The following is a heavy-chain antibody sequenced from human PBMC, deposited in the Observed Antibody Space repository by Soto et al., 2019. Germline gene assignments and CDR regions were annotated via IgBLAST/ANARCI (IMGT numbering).Heavy chain of an antibody. CDR2: IIPILGIA. D-gene: IGHD2-15*01. J-gene: IGHJ4*02. CDR3: ARGNGPYCSGGSCYPLV. CDR1: GGTFSSYT. V-gene: IGHV1-69*02. Sequence: GASVKVSCKASGGTFSSYTISWVRQAPGQGLEWMGRIIPILGIANYAQKFQGRVTITADKSTSTAYMELSSLRSEDTAVYYCARGNGPYCSGGSCYPLVWGQGTLVTVSS.